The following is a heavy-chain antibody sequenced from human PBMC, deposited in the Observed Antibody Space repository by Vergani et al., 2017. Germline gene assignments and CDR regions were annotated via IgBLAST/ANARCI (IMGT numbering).Heavy chain of an antibody. CDR1: GFTFSTYG. J-gene: IGHJ6*02. D-gene: IGHD2-2*01. V-gene: IGHV3-33*01. Sequence: QVQLVESGGGVVQPGRSLRLSCAASGFTFSTYGMHWVRQTPGKGLEWVAVIWYDGSNKYYADSVKGRFTISRDNSKNSLYLQMNSLRAEDTAVYYCARDKRRYQLPPYYYYGMDVWGQGTTVTVSS. CDR2: IWYDGSNK. CDR3: ARDKRRYQLPPYYYYGMDV.